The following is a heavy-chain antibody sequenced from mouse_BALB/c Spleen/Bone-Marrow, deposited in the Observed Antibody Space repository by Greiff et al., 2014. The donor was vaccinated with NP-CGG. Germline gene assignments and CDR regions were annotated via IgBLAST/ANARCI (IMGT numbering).Heavy chain of an antibody. CDR2: IDPANGNT. CDR3: AIYYYGNSEFDY. D-gene: IGHD1-1*01. Sequence: VQLQQSRMPSFASKNSVKLSCTASGFNIKDTYMHWVKQRPEQGLEWIGRIDPANGNTKYDPKFQGKATITADSSSNTAYLQISSLTSEGTAVYCCAIYYYGNSEFDYWGTGTLVTVSA. V-gene: IGHV14-3*02. CDR1: GFNIKDTY. J-gene: IGHJ3*01.